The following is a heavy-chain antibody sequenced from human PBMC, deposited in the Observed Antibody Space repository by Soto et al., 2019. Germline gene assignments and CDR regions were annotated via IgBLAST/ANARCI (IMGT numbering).Heavy chain of an antibody. Sequence: GASVKVSCKASGGTFSSYAISWVRQAPGQGLEWMGGIIPIFGTANYAQKFQGRVTITADESTSTAYMELSSLRSEDTAVYYCARDHYASSGTIKGDRDFDYWGQGTLVTVSS. CDR2: IIPIFGTA. CDR3: ARDHYASSGTIKGDRDFDY. J-gene: IGHJ4*02. CDR1: GGTFSSYA. D-gene: IGHD3-22*01. V-gene: IGHV1-69*13.